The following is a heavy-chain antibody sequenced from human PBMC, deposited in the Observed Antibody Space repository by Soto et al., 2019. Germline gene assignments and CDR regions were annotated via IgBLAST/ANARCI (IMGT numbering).Heavy chain of an antibody. CDR2: ISAYNGNT. CDR1: GYTFTSYG. CDR3: ARADCSSTSCYLIDY. Sequence: ASVKVSCKASGYTFTSYGISWVRQAPGQGLEWMGWISAYNGNTNYAQKLQGRVTMTTDTSTSTAYMELRSLRSDDTAVYYCARADCSSTSCYLIDYWGQGTLVTVSS. J-gene: IGHJ4*02. D-gene: IGHD2-2*01. V-gene: IGHV1-18*01.